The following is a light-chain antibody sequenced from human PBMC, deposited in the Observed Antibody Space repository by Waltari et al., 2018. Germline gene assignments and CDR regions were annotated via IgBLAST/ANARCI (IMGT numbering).Light chain of an antibody. CDR3: QQRSDWPLT. V-gene: IGKV3-11*01. CDR2: DAS. J-gene: IGKJ4*01. CDR1: QTVGTY. Sequence: EIVLTQSPATLSLPPGQRATLSCRASQTVGTYLAWYQQRPGQAPRLFIYDASNRATGIPARFSGSGSGTDFTLIISSLEPEDFAVYYCQQRSDWPLTFGGGTKVEIK.